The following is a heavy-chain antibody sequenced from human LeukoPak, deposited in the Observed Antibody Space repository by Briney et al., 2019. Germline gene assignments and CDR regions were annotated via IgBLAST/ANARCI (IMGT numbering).Heavy chain of an antibody. CDR3: ARESLGPPYYFDF. CDR2: IYTSGRT. CDR1: GGSISSGTFY. D-gene: IGHD1-26*01. V-gene: IGHV4-61*02. Sequence: SETLSLTCTVSGGSISSGTFYWSWIRQPAGKGLEWIGRIYTSGRTNCNPSLKSRVTISVDTPKNQFSLKLNSVTAADTAVYYCARESLGPPYYFDFWGQGTLVTVSS. J-gene: IGHJ4*02.